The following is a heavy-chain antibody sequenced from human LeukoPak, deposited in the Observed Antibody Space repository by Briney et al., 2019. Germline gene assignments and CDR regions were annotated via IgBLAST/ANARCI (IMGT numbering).Heavy chain of an antibody. V-gene: IGHV4-30-4*08. J-gene: IGHJ6*03. CDR3: ARVTHGYTGGGADYYYMDV. Sequence: SQTLSLTCTVSGGSVSSGYHYWSWIRQPPGKNLEWIGYISYSGSTSYNPSLESRVSISVDTSKNQFSLKLNSVTAADTAIYYCARVTHGYTGGGADYYYMDVWGKGTTVTVSS. CDR1: GGSVSSGYHY. D-gene: IGHD6-25*01. CDR2: ISYSGST.